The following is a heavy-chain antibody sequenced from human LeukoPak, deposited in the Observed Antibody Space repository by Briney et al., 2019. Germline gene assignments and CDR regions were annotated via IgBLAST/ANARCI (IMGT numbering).Heavy chain of an antibody. Sequence: GGSLRLSCAASGFTVSSNYMSWVRQAPGKGLEWVSVIYGGGSTYYADSVKGRFTISRDNSKNTLYLQMNSLRAEDTAVYYCARAPHCSGGSCYSDAFDIWGQGTMVTVSS. J-gene: IGHJ3*02. CDR3: ARAPHCSGGSCYSDAFDI. D-gene: IGHD2-15*01. CDR1: GFTVSSNY. V-gene: IGHV3-66*02. CDR2: IYGGGST.